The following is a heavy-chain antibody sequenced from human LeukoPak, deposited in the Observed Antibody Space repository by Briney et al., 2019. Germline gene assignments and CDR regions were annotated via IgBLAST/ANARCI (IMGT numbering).Heavy chain of an antibody. CDR1: GFTFSSSW. CDR3: TRGGNYYFDY. CDR2: MNSDGKTI. V-gene: IGHV3-74*01. Sequence: GGSLRLSCAASGFTFSSSWMHWVRQAPGKGLVWVSRMNSDGKTINYADSVKGRFTISRDNAKNTLYLQMNSLRAEDTAVYFCTRGGNYYFDYWGQGTLVTVSS. J-gene: IGHJ4*02. D-gene: IGHD4-23*01.